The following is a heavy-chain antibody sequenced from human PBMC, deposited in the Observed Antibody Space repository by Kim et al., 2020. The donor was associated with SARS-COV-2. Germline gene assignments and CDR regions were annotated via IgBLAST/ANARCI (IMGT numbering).Heavy chain of an antibody. CDR2: IYYSGST. D-gene: IGHD3-10*01. CDR1: GGSISSGGYY. CDR3: ASPTHGSGSYDY. V-gene: IGHV4-31*03. J-gene: IGHJ4*02. Sequence: SETLSLTCTVSGGSISSGGYYWSWIRQHPGKGLEWIGYIYYSGSTYYNPSLKSRVTISVDTSKNQFSLKLSSVTAADTAVYYCASPTHGSGSYDYWGQGTLVTVSS.